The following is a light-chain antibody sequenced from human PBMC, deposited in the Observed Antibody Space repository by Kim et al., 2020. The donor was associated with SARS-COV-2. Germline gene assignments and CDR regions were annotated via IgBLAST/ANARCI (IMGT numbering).Light chain of an antibody. J-gene: IGKJ2*01. V-gene: IGKV3-15*01. CDR2: GAS. CDR3: QQYKDWPT. Sequence: ETVMTQSPATLSMSPGERVTLSCRASQSVNSNLAWYQQKPGQTPRLLIYGASTRATGIPARFSGSGSGTEFTLTISSLQSEDFAVYYCQQYKDWPTFGQGTKLEI. CDR1: QSVNSN.